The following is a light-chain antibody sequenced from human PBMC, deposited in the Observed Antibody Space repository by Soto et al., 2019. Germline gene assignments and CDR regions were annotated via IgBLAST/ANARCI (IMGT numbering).Light chain of an antibody. J-gene: IGKJ1*01. CDR2: GAS. V-gene: IGKV3-15*01. CDR1: QSVSSN. CDR3: QQYNNWPPWT. Sequence: EIVMTQSPATLSVSPGERATLSCRASQSVSSNLAWYQQKPGQAPRLLIYGASTRATGVPARFSGSGSGTEFTLTISSLQSEDFAVYYRQQYNNWPPWTFGKGTKVEIK.